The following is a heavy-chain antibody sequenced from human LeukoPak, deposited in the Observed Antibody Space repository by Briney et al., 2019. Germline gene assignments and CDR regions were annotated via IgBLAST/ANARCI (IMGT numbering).Heavy chain of an antibody. V-gene: IGHV1-8*03. CDR3: ARGSGLGVVPAAAFKGVYFGY. D-gene: IGHD2-2*01. CDR1: GYTFTSYD. J-gene: IGHJ4*02. Sequence: ASVKVSCKASGYTFTSYDINWVRQATGQGLEWMGWMNPNSGNTGYAQKFQGRVTITRNTSISTAYMELSSLRSEDTAVYYCARGSGLGVVPAAAFKGVYFGYWGQGTLVTVSS. CDR2: MNPNSGNT.